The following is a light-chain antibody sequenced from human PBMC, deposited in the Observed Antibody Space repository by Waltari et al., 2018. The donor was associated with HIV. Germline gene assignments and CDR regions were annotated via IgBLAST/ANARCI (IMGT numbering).Light chain of an antibody. CDR3: SSYAGSNNFGV. J-gene: IGLJ2*01. V-gene: IGLV2-8*01. CDR2: EVS. Sequence: QSALTQPPSASESPGQSVTISCTGTSSDVGGYNYVSWYQQHPGKAPKLMIYEVSKRPSGVPDRFSGSKSGNTASLTVSGLQAEDEADYYCSSYAGSNNFGVFGGGTKLTVL. CDR1: SSDVGGYNY.